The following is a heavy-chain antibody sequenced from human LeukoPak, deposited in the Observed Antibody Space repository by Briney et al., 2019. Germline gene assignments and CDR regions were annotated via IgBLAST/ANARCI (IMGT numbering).Heavy chain of an antibody. CDR3: ARMHLFGVVNYNYYYMDV. D-gene: IGHD3-3*01. CDR2: ISGSSGAYI. Sequence: GGSLRLSCAASGFTFSSYAMSWVRQAPGKGLEWVSAISGSSGAYIYYADSVKGRFTISRDNAKNSLFLQMNSLRVEDTALYYCARMHLFGVVNYNYYYMDVWGKGTPVTVSS. J-gene: IGHJ6*03. CDR1: GFTFSSYA. V-gene: IGHV3-23*01.